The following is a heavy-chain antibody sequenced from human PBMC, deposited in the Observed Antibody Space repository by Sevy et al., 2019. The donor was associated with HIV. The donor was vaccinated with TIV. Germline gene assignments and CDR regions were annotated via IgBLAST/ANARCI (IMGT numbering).Heavy chain of an antibody. CDR3: VKDPDYNFWRGDYGMDV. D-gene: IGHD3-3*01. CDR1: GFTFSSYW. J-gene: IGHJ6*02. V-gene: IGHV3-64D*06. Sequence: GGSLRLSCAASGFTFSSYWMSWVRQAPGKGLKYVSAISSDGVSTYYTDSVRGRFTISRDNSKNTLYLQMSSLRVEDTAVYYCVKDPDYNFWRGDYGMDVWGQGTTVTVSS. CDR2: ISSDGVST.